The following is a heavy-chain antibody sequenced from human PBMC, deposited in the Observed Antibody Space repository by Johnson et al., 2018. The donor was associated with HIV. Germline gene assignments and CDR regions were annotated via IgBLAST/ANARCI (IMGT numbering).Heavy chain of an antibody. D-gene: IGHD2-2*01. Sequence: QVQLVESGGGVVQPGRSLRLSCAASRFTFSSYPMHWVRQAPGKGLEWAPVIPYDGSTKYYADSVKGRYTSSRDNSKDPLYLHMNSLRAEDTAVYYCAKGSSTLDAFDIWGQGTMVTVSS. V-gene: IGHV3-30-3*01. CDR2: IPYDGSTK. CDR3: AKGSSTLDAFDI. J-gene: IGHJ3*02. CDR1: RFTFSSYP.